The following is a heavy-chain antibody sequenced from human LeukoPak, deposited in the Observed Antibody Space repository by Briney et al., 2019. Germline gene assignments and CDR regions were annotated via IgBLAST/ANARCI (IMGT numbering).Heavy chain of an antibody. V-gene: IGHV1-69*13. Sequence: ASVKVSCKASGGTFSSYAINWVRQAPGQGLEWMGGIIPIFGTANYAQKFQGRVTITADESTSTAYMELSSLRSEDTAVYYCARVAGGYYYMDVWGKGTTVTISS. J-gene: IGHJ6*03. CDR1: GGTFSSYA. D-gene: IGHD6-13*01. CDR3: ARVAGGYYYMDV. CDR2: IIPIFGTA.